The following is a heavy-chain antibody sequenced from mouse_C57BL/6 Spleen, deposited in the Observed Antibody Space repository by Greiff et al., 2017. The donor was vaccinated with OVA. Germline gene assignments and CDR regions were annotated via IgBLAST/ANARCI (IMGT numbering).Heavy chain of an antibody. J-gene: IGHJ4*01. CDR3: ARRGGRGAMDY. V-gene: IGHV1-61*01. D-gene: IGHD3-3*01. CDR2: IYPSDSET. CDR1: GYTFTSYW. Sequence: QVHVKQPGAELVRPGSSVKLSCKASGYTFTSYWMDWVKQRPGQGLEWIGNIYPSDSETHYNQKFKDKATLTVDKSSSTAYMQLSSLTSEDSAVYYCARRGGRGAMDYWGQGTSVIVSS.